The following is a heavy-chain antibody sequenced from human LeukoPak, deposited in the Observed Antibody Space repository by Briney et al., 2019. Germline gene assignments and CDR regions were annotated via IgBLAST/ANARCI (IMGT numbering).Heavy chain of an antibody. CDR2: IFYSGST. CDR1: GFTFDDYG. Sequence: GSLRLSCAASGFTFDDYGMSWIRQSPGKGLEWIGSIFYSGSTYYNPSLKSRVTISVDTSKNQFSLNLSSVTAADTAMYYCARAVGTSRNFFDYWGQGTLVTVSS. D-gene: IGHD4-23*01. CDR3: ARAVGTSRNFFDY. J-gene: IGHJ4*02. V-gene: IGHV4-38-2*01.